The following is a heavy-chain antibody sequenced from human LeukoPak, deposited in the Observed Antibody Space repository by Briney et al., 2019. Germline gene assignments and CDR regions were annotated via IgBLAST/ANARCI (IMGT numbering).Heavy chain of an antibody. J-gene: IGHJ4*02. D-gene: IGHD6-19*01. CDR2: IYYSGST. V-gene: IGHV4-59*01. CDR3: ARGRVGSSGWIQFDS. CDR1: GGSISSYY. Sequence: PSETLSLTCTVSGGSISSYYWSWIRQPPGKGLEWIGYIYYSGSTNYNPSLKSRVTISVDTSKNQFSLKLSSVTAADTAVYYCARGRVGSSGWIQFDSWGQGTLVTVSS.